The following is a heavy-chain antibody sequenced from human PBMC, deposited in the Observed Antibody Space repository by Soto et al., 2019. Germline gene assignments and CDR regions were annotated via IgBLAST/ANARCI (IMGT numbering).Heavy chain of an antibody. Sequence: GGSLTLSFAASGFTVSSYAMHLVRQAPGKVLAWVAVISYDGSNKYYADSVKGRFTISRDNSKNTLYLQMNSLRAEDTAVYYCARDQHYYDSSGYSTAHFDYWAQGTLVTVYS. CDR3: ARDQHYYDSSGYSTAHFDY. D-gene: IGHD3-22*01. CDR1: GFTVSSYA. J-gene: IGHJ4*02. V-gene: IGHV3-30-3*01. CDR2: ISYDGSNK.